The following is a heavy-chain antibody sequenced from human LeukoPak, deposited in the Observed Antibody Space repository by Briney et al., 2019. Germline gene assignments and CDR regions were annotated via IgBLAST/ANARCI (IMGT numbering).Heavy chain of an antibody. CDR2: INPSGGST. D-gene: IGHD4-17*01. CDR3: AREVYGDNFDY. V-gene: IGHV1-46*01. J-gene: IGHJ4*02. CDR1: GYTFTSYY. Sequence: GASVKVSCKASGYTFTSYYMHWVRQAPGQGLEWMGIINPSGGSTSYAQKFQGRVTMTRDTSTSTVYMELSSLRSEDTAVYYYAREVYGDNFDYWGQGTLVTVSS.